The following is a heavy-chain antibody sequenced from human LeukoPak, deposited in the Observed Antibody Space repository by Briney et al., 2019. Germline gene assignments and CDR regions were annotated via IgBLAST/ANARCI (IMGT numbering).Heavy chain of an antibody. CDR1: GGSISSGDYY. Sequence: SQTLPLTCIVSGGSISSGDYYWSWLRQSPGKGLEWIGYIYYSGSTHYNPSLKSRVSILRDTSKNRFSLKLSSVIAADTAVYYCARVYFYGLDVWGQRTTVTVSS. J-gene: IGHJ6*02. CDR3: ARVYFYGLDV. CDR2: IYYSGST. V-gene: IGHV4-30-4*01.